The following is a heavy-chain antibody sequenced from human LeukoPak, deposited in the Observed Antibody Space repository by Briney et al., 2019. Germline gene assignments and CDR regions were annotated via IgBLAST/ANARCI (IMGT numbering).Heavy chain of an antibody. CDR2: IRYEGRNK. V-gene: IGHV3-33*08. CDR1: GFTFSSYW. D-gene: IGHD3-10*01. J-gene: IGHJ4*02. Sequence: PGGSLRLSCAASGFTFSSYWMSWVRQAPGKGLEWVAFIRYEGRNKHYADSVKGRFTISRDSAKNSLSLQMNSLRVEDTAVYYCARFGYFYGGFDYWGQGTLVTVSS. CDR3: ARFGYFYGGFDY.